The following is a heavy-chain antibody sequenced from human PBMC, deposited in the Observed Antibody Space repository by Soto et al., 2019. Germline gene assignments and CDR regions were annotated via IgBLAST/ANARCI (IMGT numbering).Heavy chain of an antibody. Sequence: GGSLRLSCAASGFTFSSYGMHWVRQAPGKGLEWVAVISYDGSNKYYADSVKGRFTISRDNSKNTLYLQMNSLRAEDTAVYYCAKEPLFYGDYNNWFDPWGQGTLVTVSS. D-gene: IGHD4-17*01. CDR1: GFTFSSYG. V-gene: IGHV3-30*18. CDR2: ISYDGSNK. J-gene: IGHJ5*02. CDR3: AKEPLFYGDYNNWFDP.